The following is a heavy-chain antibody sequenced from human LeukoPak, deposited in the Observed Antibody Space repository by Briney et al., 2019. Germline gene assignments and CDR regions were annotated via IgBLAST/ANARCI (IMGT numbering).Heavy chain of an antibody. CDR1: GFTFSNYW. J-gene: IGHJ6*03. CDR3: ARIYGYYYHYLDV. Sequence: GGSLRLSYAASGFTFSNYWMHWVRQAPGKGLVWVSRINSDGINTSYADSVKGRFTISRDNGENSVYLEMSSLRAEDTAVYYCARIYGYYYHYLDVWGKGTTVTVSS. D-gene: IGHD2/OR15-2a*01. V-gene: IGHV3-74*01. CDR2: INSDGINT.